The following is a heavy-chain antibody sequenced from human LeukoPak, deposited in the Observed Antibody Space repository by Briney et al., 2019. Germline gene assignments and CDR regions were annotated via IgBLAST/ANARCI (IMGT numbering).Heavy chain of an antibody. CDR3: ARVTSGITGGTYYYYYMDV. V-gene: IGHV3-48*03. Sequence: GGSLRLSCAASGFTFSSYEMNWVRQAPGKGLEWVSYISGTASKIYYADSVKGRFTISRDNVKNSLYLQMNSLRAEDTAVYYCARVTSGITGGTYYYYYMDVWGKGTTVTVSS. CDR2: ISGTASKI. D-gene: IGHD6-13*01. J-gene: IGHJ6*03. CDR1: GFTFSSYE.